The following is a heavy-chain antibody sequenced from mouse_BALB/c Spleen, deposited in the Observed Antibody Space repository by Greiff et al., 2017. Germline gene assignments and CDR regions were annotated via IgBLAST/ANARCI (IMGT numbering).Heavy chain of an antibody. CDR1: GYTFTSYW. Sequence: EVQLQQSGPELARPGASVKMSCKASGYTFTSYWMHWVKQRPGQGLEWIGAIYPGNSDTSYNQKFKGKAKLTAVTSTSTAYMELSSLTNEDSAVYYCTRGGTTVVADYWGQGTTLTVSS. CDR2: IYPGNSDT. D-gene: IGHD1-1*01. J-gene: IGHJ2*01. V-gene: IGHV1-5*01. CDR3: TRGGTTVVADY.